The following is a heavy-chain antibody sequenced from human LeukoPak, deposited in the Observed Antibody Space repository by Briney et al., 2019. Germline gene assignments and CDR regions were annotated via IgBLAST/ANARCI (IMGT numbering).Heavy chain of an antibody. Sequence: GSLRLSCAASGFTFSNAWMNWVRQAPGKGLECVSYISSSRSTIYYADSVKGRFTTSRDNAKNSPYLQMNSLRDEDTAVYYCARALAVAGARGFDYWGQGTLVTVSS. J-gene: IGHJ4*02. CDR3: ARALAVAGARGFDY. V-gene: IGHV3-48*02. D-gene: IGHD6-19*01. CDR2: ISSSRSTI. CDR1: GFTFSNAW.